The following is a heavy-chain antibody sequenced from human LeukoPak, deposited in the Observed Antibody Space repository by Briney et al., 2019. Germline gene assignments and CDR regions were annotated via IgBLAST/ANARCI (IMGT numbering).Heavy chain of an antibody. CDR2: ISAGGTT. V-gene: IGHV3-23*01. CDR3: AKYFGGWYEDY. J-gene: IGHJ4*02. CDR1: GFTFSSYA. Sequence: GGSLRLSCAVSGFTFSSYAMSWFRQAPGKGLQWVSAISAGGTTYYADSVKGRFTISRDNSKNTLYLQMNSLRAEDTAVYYCAKYFGGWYEDYWGQGTLVTVSS. D-gene: IGHD6-19*01.